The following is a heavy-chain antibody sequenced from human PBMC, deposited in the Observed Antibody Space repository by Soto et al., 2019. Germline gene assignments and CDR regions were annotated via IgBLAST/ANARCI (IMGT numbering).Heavy chain of an antibody. D-gene: IGHD6-13*01. CDR2: IIPIFGTA. V-gene: IGHV1-69*13. J-gene: IGHJ5*02. CDR3: ARDPGGAAAGTLDP. CDR1: GGTFSSYA. Sequence: AASVKVSCKASGGTFSSYAISWVRQAPGQGLEWMGGIIPIFGTANYAQKFQGRVTITADESTSTAYMELSSLRSGDTAVYYCARDPGGAAAGTLDPWGQGTLVTVSS.